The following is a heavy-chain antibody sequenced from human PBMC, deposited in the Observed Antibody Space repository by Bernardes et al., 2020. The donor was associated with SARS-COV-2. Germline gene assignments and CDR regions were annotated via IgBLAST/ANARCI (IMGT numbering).Heavy chain of an antibody. Sequence: AETLTLTCTVSGGSISSSSYYWSRNRQPPGKGLEWNGYISYSGTTQYNPAIQSRLTISVDTSMNQFSLMLRAVTAADTAVYYCARGDRQFYYDPSGYNYQYYGMDVWGQGTTVTVSS. CDR2: ISYSGTT. D-gene: IGHD3-22*01. CDR1: GGSISSSSYY. CDR3: ARGDRQFYYDPSGYNYQYYGMDV. J-gene: IGHJ6*02. V-gene: IGHV4-61*01.